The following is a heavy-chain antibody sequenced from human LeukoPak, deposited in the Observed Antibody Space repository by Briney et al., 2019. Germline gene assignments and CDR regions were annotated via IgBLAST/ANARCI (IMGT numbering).Heavy chain of an antibody. J-gene: IGHJ6*03. CDR3: ARGRKTMVRGVISSSSLYYYSYYMDF. D-gene: IGHD3-10*01. Sequence: SETLSLTCTVSGGSISSSNYYWGWIRQPPGKGLEWIGSIYYSGSTYYNPSLKSRVTISVDTSKNQFSLKLSSVTAADTAVYYCARGRKTMVRGVISSSSLYYYSYYMDFWGKGTTVTVSS. CDR1: GGSISSSNYY. V-gene: IGHV4-39*01. CDR2: IYYSGST.